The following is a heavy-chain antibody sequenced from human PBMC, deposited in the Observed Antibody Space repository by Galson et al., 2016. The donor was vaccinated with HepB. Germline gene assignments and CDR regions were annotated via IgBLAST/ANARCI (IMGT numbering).Heavy chain of an antibody. V-gene: IGHV1-69*11. CDR2: VIPTP. J-gene: IGHJ4*02. CDR1: GGTFSSYA. Sequence: SVKVSCKASGGTFSSYAINWVRQAPGQGLEWMGRVIPTPKYAQKLQARVTFSADESTTTAYMELRSLRSEDTAIYYCALAVVASATLDYWGQGTLVTVSS. D-gene: IGHD2-15*01. CDR3: ALAVVASATLDY.